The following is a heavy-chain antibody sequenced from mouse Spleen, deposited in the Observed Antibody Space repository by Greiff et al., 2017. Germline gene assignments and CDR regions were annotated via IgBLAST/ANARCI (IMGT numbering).Heavy chain of an antibody. CDR2: IDPSDSYT. Sequence: QVQLQQPGAELVRPGTSVKLSCKASGYTFTSYWMHWVKQRPGQGLEWIGVIDPSDSYTNYNQKFKGKATLTVDTSSSTAYMQLSSLTSEDSAVYYCARFDLPGSSFDYWGQGTTLTVSS. J-gene: IGHJ2*01. CDR1: GYTFTSYW. D-gene: IGHD1-1*01. CDR3: ARFDLPGSSFDY. V-gene: IGHV1-59*01.